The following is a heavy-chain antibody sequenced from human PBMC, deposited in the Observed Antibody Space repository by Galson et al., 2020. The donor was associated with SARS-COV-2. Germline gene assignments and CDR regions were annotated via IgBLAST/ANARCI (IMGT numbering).Heavy chain of an antibody. J-gene: IGHJ4*02. Sequence: GESLKISCAASGFTLSTYAMHWVRQTPGKGLEWVAIISYEGRTKYNADSVKGRFTISRDNSKNTLYLEMNSLRPEDTAVYYCAREGPSVTTSEFDNWGQGTLVTVSS. CDR1: GFTLSTYA. D-gene: IGHD4-17*01. V-gene: IGHV3-30*04. CDR2: ISYEGRTK. CDR3: AREGPSVTTSEFDN.